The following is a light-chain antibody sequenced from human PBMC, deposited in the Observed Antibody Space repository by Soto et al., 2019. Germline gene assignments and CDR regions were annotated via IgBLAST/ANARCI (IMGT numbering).Light chain of an antibody. J-gene: IGKJ4*01. Sequence: DIVMTQSPLSLPVTPGEPASISCRSSQSLLHSNGYNYLDWYLQKPGQSPQLLIYLGSNRASGVHERFSGSGSGTDFTLKSSRVEAEDVGVYYCMQALQTPLTFGGGTKVEIK. CDR3: MQALQTPLT. CDR1: QSLLHSNGYNY. V-gene: IGKV2-28*01. CDR2: LGS.